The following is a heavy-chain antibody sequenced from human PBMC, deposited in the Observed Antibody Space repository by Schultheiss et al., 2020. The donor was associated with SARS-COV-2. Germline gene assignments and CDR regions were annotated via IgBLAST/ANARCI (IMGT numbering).Heavy chain of an antibody. CDR2: IYYSGST. V-gene: IGHV4-31*03. CDR1: GGSISSGGYY. CDR3: ARDYFGQQLTTGDYYGMDV. D-gene: IGHD6-13*01. Sequence: SETLSLTCTVSGGSISSGGYYWSWIRQHPGKGLEWIGYIYYSGSTYYNPSLKSRVTISVDTSKNQFSLKLSSVTAADTAVYYCARDYFGQQLTTGDYYGMDVWGQGTTVTVSS. J-gene: IGHJ6*02.